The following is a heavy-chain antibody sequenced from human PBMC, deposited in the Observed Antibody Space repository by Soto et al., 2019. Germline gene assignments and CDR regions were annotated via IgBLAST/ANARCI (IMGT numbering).Heavy chain of an antibody. D-gene: IGHD1-1*01. J-gene: IGHJ4*02. V-gene: IGHV4-31*03. CDR2: IYYTGNT. Sequence: QVQLQESGPGLVKPSQTLSLTCTVSGGSISSGGTGSYWTWIRQLPGKGLEWIGYIYYTGNTYYNTSLKSRTTISIDTSENQFSLKLTSLTAADTAVYFCASGHDAYKVRYWGQGTLVTVSS. CDR1: GGSISSGGTGSY. CDR3: ASGHDAYKVRY.